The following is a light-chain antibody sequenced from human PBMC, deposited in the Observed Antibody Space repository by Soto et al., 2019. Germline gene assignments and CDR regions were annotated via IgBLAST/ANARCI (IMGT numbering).Light chain of an antibody. V-gene: IGKV3-20*01. J-gene: IGKJ2*01. CDR2: GAS. CDR1: PSVSSSY. CDR3: QQYGSSPLYT. Sequence: EIVLTQSPGTLSLSPGERVTLSCRASPSVSSSYLAWYQQKPGQAPRLLIYGASSRATGIPDRFSGSGSGTDFTLTISRLEPEDFAVYYCQQYGSSPLYTFGQGTKLEIK.